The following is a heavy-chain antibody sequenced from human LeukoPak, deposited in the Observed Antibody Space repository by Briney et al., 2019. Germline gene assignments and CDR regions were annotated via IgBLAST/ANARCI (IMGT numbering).Heavy chain of an antibody. J-gene: IGHJ4*02. CDR2: IYHSGST. V-gene: IGHV4-38-2*02. CDR1: GYSISSGYY. D-gene: IGHD3-9*01. Sequence: PSETLSLTCTVSGYSISSGYYWGWIRQPPGKGLEWIGGIYHSGSTYYNPSLKSRVTISVDTSKNQFSLKLSSVTAADTAVYYCARGLDILTGSDYWGQGTLVTVSS. CDR3: ARGLDILTGSDY.